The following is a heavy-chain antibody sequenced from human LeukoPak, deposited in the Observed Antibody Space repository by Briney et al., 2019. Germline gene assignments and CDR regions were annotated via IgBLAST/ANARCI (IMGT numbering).Heavy chain of an antibody. J-gene: IGHJ4*02. V-gene: IGHV3-23*01. CDR2: IGGRDGST. CDR3: AKGHYYGSGSLDY. D-gene: IGHD3-10*01. Sequence: GGSLRLSCAASGFTFSSYGMSWVRQAPGKGLEWVSAIGGRDGSTYYADSVKGRFTISRDNSKNTLYVQMNSLRAEDTAVYYCAKGHYYGSGSLDYWGQGTLVTVSS. CDR1: GFTFSSYG.